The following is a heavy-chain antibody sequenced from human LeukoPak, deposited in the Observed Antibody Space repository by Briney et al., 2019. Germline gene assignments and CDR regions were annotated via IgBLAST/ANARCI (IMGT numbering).Heavy chain of an antibody. V-gene: IGHV3-30*04. Sequence: SLRLSCAASGFTFSSYAMNWVRQAPGKGLEWVAVISYDGSNKYYADSVKGRFTISRDNAENSLYLQMNSLRAEDTAVYYCARETRSWIDPWGQGTLVTVSS. J-gene: IGHJ5*02. CDR1: GFTFSSYA. CDR2: ISYDGSNK. CDR3: ARETRSWIDP. D-gene: IGHD1-14*01.